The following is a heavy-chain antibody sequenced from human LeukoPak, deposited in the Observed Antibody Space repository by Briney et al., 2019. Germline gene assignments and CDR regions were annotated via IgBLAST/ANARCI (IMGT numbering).Heavy chain of an antibody. V-gene: IGHV4-39*01. J-gene: IGHJ5*02. CDR1: GGSISSSSYY. CDR3: ARRGVPRYGWSDP. Sequence: SETLSLTCTVSGGSISSSSYYWGWIRQPPGKGLEWIGSIYYSGSTYYNPSLKSRVAISVDTSKNQFSLKLSSVTAADTAVYYCARRGVPRYGWSDPWGQGTLVTVSS. D-gene: IGHD2-8*02. CDR2: IYYSGST.